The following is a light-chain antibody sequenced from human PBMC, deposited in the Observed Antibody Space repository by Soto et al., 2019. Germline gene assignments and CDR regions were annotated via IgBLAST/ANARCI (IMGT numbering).Light chain of an antibody. J-gene: IGLJ7*01. Sequence: QSALTQPASVSGSPGQSITISCTGTSSDVGGYNYVSWYQQHPGKAPKPMIYDVSNRPSGVSNRFSGSKSGNTASLTISGLQAEDEADYYCSSYTSSSSRAVFGGGTQLTVL. CDR3: SSYTSSSSRAV. CDR1: SSDVGGYNY. V-gene: IGLV2-14*01. CDR2: DVS.